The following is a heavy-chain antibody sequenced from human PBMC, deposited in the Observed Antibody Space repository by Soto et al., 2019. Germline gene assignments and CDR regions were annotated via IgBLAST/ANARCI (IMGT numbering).Heavy chain of an antibody. CDR2: INPSGGST. V-gene: IGHV1-46*01. D-gene: IGHD1-1*01. J-gene: IGHJ6*02. Sequence: ASVKVSCKASGYTFTSYYMHWVRQAPGQGLEWMGIINPSGGSTSYAQKFQGRVTMTRDTSTSTVYMELSSLRSEDTAVYYCAGEGTYMSYYYYGMDVGGQGTRVTVAS. CDR1: GYTFTSYY. CDR3: AGEGTYMSYYYYGMDV.